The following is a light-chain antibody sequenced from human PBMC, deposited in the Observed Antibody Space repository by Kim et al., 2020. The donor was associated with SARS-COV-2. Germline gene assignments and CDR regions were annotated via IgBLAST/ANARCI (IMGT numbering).Light chain of an antibody. CDR1: SSNIGSNY. J-gene: IGLJ3*02. CDR3: AAWDDSLSGWV. Sequence: VTISCSGSSSNIGSNYVYWYQQLPGTAPKLLIYSNNQRPSGVPDRFSGSKSGTSASLAISGLRSEDEADYYCAAWDDSLSGWVFGGGTQLTVL. CDR2: SNN. V-gene: IGLV1-47*02.